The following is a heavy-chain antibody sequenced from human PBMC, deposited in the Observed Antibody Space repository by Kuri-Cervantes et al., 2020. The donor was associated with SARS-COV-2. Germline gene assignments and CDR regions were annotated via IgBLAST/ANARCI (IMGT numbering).Heavy chain of an antibody. D-gene: IGHD2-2*01. J-gene: IGHJ6*02. CDR1: GFTFSDYY. V-gene: IGHV3-11*06. CDR2: ISSSSSYI. Sequence: GESLKISCAASGFTFSDYYMSWIRQAPGKGLEWVSYISSSSSYIYYADSVKGRFTISRDNAKNSLYLQMNSLRAEDTAVYYCARDQCSSTSCYGTYYYYYYGMDVWGQGTTVTVSS. CDR3: ARDQCSSTSCYGTYYYYYYGMDV.